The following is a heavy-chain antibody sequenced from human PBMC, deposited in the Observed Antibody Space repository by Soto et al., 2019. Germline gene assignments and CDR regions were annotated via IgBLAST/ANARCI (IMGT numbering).Heavy chain of an antibody. CDR1: GFTFSTYW. Sequence: EVQLVESGGGLVQPGGSLRLSCAASGFTFSTYWMTWVRQPPGKGLVWVASINQDGSERYYVDSVRGRFTIARDNAKNSLYLQMNSLRAEHTSVYYCVCGGNFLVYCGQGTLVTVSP. V-gene: IGHV3-7*01. CDR3: VCGGNFLVY. CDR2: INQDGSER. D-gene: IGHD3-16*01. J-gene: IGHJ4*02.